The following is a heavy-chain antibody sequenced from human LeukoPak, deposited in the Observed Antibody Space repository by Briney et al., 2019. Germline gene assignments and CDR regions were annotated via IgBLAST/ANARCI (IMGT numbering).Heavy chain of an antibody. CDR1: GGSISIYY. CDR3: ARRLGGSGSCYY. D-gene: IGHD3-10*01. Sequence: PSETLSLTCTVSGGSISIYYWGWIRQPPGKGLEWIGSIYYSGSTYYNPSLKSRVTISVDTSKNQFSLKLRSVTAADTAVYYCARRLGGSGSCYYWGQGTLVTVSS. J-gene: IGHJ4*02. V-gene: IGHV4-39*01. CDR2: IYYSGST.